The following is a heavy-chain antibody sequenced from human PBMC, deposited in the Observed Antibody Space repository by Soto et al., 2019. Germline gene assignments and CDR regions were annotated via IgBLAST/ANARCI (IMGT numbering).Heavy chain of an antibody. D-gene: IGHD2-2*01. Sequence: GESLKISCHGSGYTFFSFWIVWVRQVPGKGLEWVGRIDPGDSSATYSPTFQGHVTISADRSTRSAHLQWRSLRASDTAIYFRARRYCSRADCYSDSWGQGSLVTVSS. V-gene: IGHV5-10-1*01. J-gene: IGHJ4*02. CDR2: IDPGDSSA. CDR3: ARRYCSRADCYSDS. CDR1: GYTFFSFW.